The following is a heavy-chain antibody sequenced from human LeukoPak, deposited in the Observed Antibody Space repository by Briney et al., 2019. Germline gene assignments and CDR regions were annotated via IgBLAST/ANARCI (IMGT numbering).Heavy chain of an antibody. CDR1: GFTFDDYG. V-gene: IGHV3-20*04. CDR3: ARGISSSSFHYYYYMDV. Sequence: GRSLRLSCAASGFTFDDYGMNWVRQAPGKGLEWVSGINWNGGSTGYADSVKGRFTISRDNAKNSLYLQMNSLRAEDTALYYCARGISSSSFHYYYYMDVWGKGTTVTVSS. J-gene: IGHJ6*03. D-gene: IGHD6-6*01. CDR2: INWNGGST.